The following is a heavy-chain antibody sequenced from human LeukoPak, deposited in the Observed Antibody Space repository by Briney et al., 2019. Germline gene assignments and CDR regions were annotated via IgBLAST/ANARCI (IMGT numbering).Heavy chain of an antibody. V-gene: IGHV4-61*01. CDR1: GGSFSSGT. Sequence: ETLSLTCAVSGGSFSSGTWAWIRQPPGKGLEWIGYIYYSGSTNYYPSLKSRVTISVDTSKNQFSLKLSSVTAADTAVYYCARERLRIFDYWGQGTLVTVSS. CDR3: ARERLRIFDY. J-gene: IGHJ4*02. D-gene: IGHD2-15*01. CDR2: IYYSGST.